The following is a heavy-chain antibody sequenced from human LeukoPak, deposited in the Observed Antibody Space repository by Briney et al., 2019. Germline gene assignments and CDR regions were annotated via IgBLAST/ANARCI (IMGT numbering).Heavy chain of an antibody. CDR2: INHSGST. D-gene: IGHD3-16*02. V-gene: IGHV4-34*01. J-gene: IGHJ4*02. Sequence: SETLSLTCAVYGGSFNGYYWSWIRQPPGKGLEWIGEINHSGSTNYNPSLKSRVTISVDTSKNQFSLKLSSVTAADTAVYYCARGRTGDYVWGSYRYFDYWGQGTLVTVSS. CDR1: GGSFNGYY. CDR3: ARGRTGDYVWGSYRYFDY.